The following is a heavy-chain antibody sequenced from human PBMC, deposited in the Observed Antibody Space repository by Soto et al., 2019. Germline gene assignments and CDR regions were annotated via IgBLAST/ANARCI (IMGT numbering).Heavy chain of an antibody. CDR3: ARLPGTATTRYYYYMDV. CDR2: IYYSGST. Sequence: SETLSLTCTVSGGSISSSSYYWGWIRQPPGKGLEWIGSIYYSGSTYYNPSLKSRVTISVDTSKNQFSLKLSSVTAADTAVYYCARLPGTATTRYYYYMDVWGKGTTVTVSS. J-gene: IGHJ6*03. CDR1: GGSISSSSYY. D-gene: IGHD6-13*01. V-gene: IGHV4-39*01.